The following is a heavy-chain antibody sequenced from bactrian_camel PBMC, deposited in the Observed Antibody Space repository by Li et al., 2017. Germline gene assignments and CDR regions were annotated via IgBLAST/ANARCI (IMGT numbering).Heavy chain of an antibody. J-gene: IGHJ4*01. D-gene: IGHD3*01. Sequence: HVQLVESGGGSVQTGGSLRLSCTVSGVTIADSDMGWFRQAPGKEREGVACMNFHASTMYADSVKGRFTISVDNEHNTLYLHMTSLQPDDAGVYYCAAEPKGSRRWVGYAWKCQGQGTQVTVS. V-gene: IGHV3S63*01. CDR1: GVTIADSD. CDR2: MNFHAST.